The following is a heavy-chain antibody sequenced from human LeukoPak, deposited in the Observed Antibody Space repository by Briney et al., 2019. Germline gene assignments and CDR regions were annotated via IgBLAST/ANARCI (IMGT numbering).Heavy chain of an antibody. CDR2: INPNSGGT. CDR3: ARALQGKYSSSWYDYYYYMDV. V-gene: IGHV1-2*02. Sequence: ASVKVSCKASGYTFTYRYLHWVRQAPGQALEWMGWINPNSGGTNYAQKFQGRVTMTRDTSISTAYMELSRLRSDDTAVYYCARALQGKYSSSWYDYYYYMDVWGKGTTVTISS. D-gene: IGHD6-13*01. J-gene: IGHJ6*03. CDR1: GYTFTYRY.